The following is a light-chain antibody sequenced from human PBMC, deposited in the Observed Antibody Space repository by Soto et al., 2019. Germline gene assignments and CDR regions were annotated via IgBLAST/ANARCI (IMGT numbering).Light chain of an antibody. J-gene: IGKJ5*01. CDR3: MHRVKVPIT. Sequence: DIVMTQTPLSLSVTPGQPASISCKSSQSLVYSDGETYLYWYLQKPGQPPQLLIYDVSNRFSGVPDRFSGSGSGADFTLTISRGEAEDVGVYYCMHRVKVPITFGLGTRLEIK. CDR1: QSLVYSDGETY. V-gene: IGKV2D-29*01. CDR2: DVS.